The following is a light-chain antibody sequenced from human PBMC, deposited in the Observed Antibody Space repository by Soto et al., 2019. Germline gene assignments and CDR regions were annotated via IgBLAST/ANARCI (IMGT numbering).Light chain of an antibody. J-gene: IGKJ4*01. Sequence: DIQMTQSPSSLSASVGDRVTIAGRASQGISNYLARYQQKPGKVPNLLIYAASTVQSGVPSRFSGSGSGTDLTLIISSLQPEDAATYYCQKYNSVPLTFGGGTKVEIK. CDR2: AAS. V-gene: IGKV1-27*01. CDR3: QKYNSVPLT. CDR1: QGISNY.